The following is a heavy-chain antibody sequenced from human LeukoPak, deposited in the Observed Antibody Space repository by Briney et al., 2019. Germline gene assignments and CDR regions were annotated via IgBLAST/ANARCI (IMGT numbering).Heavy chain of an antibody. V-gene: IGHV4-4*07. CDR2: IYTSGST. CDR3: ARDLRYFDWTSEYNWFDP. J-gene: IGHJ5*02. Sequence: SETLSLTCTVSGGSISSYYWSWIRQPAGKGLEWIGRIYTSGSTNYNPSFKSRVTMSVDTSKNQFSLKLSSVTAADTAVYYCARDLRYFDWTSEYNWFDPWGQGTLVTVSS. CDR1: GGSISSYY. D-gene: IGHD3-9*01.